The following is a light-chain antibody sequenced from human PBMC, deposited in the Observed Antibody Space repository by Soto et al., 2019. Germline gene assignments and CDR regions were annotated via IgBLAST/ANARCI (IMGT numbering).Light chain of an antibody. J-gene: IGKJ2*01. Sequence: DIQMTQSPSSLSASVGDRVTITCRASQSISSYLNWYQQKPGKAPKLLIYVASTLQSGVPSRFSGRGSGKDFTLTITRLQPEDSASYYCQQSYSMPYTFGQGTRLEIK. V-gene: IGKV1-39*01. CDR2: VAS. CDR1: QSISSY. CDR3: QQSYSMPYT.